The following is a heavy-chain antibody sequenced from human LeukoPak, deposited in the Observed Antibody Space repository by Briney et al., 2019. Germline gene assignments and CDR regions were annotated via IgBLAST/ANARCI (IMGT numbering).Heavy chain of an antibody. CDR2: INPNSGGT. J-gene: IGHJ4*02. D-gene: IGHD3-10*01. V-gene: IGHV1-2*02. CDR3: ARLPVNGFDY. Sequence: ASVKVPCKAPGYTFSTYGIAWVRQAPGQGLEWMGWINPNSGGTNYAQKFQGRVTMTRDTSISTAYMELSRLRSDDTAVYYCARLPVNGFDYWGQGTLVTVSS. CDR1: GYTFSTYG.